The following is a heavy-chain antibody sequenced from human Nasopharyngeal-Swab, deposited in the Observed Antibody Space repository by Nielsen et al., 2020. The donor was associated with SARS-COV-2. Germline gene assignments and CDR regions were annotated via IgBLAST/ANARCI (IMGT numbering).Heavy chain of an antibody. J-gene: IGHJ5*02. Sequence: GPTLVKPTQTLTLPCTFSGFSLSTSGMCESWIRQPPGKALEWLALIDWDDDKYYSTSLKTRLTISKDTSKNQVVLTMTNMDPVDTATYFCARMCPYSSSWYSTVGWFDPWGQGTLVTVSS. CDR2: IDWDDDK. D-gene: IGHD6-13*01. V-gene: IGHV2-70*01. CDR1: GFSLSTSGMC. CDR3: ARMCPYSSSWYSTVGWFDP.